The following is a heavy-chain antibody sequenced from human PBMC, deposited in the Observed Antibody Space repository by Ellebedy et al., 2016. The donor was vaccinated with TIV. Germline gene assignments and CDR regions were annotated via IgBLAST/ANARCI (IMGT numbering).Heavy chain of an antibody. V-gene: IGHV3-74*01. CDR2: INSDGSST. D-gene: IGHD2-2*01. CDR3: ARGGATSSRYWRN. Sequence: GESLKISCAASGFTFSRFWMAWVRQAPGKGPVWVSRINSDGSSTTYADPVKGRFTISRDNAKNTLYLQMNGLRAEDTAVYYCARGGATSSRYWRNWGQGALVTVSS. CDR1: GFTFSRFW. J-gene: IGHJ4*02.